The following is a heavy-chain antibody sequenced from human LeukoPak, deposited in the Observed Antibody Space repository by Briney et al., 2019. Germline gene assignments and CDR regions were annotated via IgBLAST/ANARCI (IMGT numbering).Heavy chain of an antibody. CDR3: ARDRDFIYYDSDGFVFQF. V-gene: IGHV1-18*01. CDR1: GYTFTSYG. Sequence: ASVKVSCTASGYTFTSYGISWVRQAPGQGLEWMGWISAYNGNTNYAQRLQGRVTMTTDTSTSTAYMELRGLRPDNTAVYYCARDRDFIYYDSDGFVFQFWGQGTLVTVSS. J-gene: IGHJ1*01. CDR2: ISAYNGNT. D-gene: IGHD3-22*01.